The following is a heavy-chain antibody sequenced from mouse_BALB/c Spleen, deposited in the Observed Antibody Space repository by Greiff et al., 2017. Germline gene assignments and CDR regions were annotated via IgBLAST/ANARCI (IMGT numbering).Heavy chain of an antibody. Sequence: VQLKESGPSLVKPSQTLSLTCSVTGDSITSGYWNWIRKFPGNKLEYMGYISYSGSTYYNPSLKSRISITRDTSKNQYYLQLNSVTTEDTATYYCARDIYYGYDGYAMDYWGQGTSVTVSS. CDR3: ARDIYYGYDGYAMDY. V-gene: IGHV3-8*02. J-gene: IGHJ4*01. CDR2: ISYSGST. D-gene: IGHD2-2*01. CDR1: GDSITSGY.